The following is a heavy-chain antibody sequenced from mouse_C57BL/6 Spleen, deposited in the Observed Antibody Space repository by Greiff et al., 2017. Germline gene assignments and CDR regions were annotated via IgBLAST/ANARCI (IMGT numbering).Heavy chain of an antibody. V-gene: IGHV8-12*01. CDR3: ARSRYYYGSSYLWFAY. CDR1: GFSLSTSGMG. Sequence: QVTLNESGPGILQSSQTLSLTCSFSGFSLSTSGMGVSWIRQPSGKGLEWLAHIYWDDDKRYNPSLKSRLTISKDTSRNQVFLKITRVDTAATATYYCARSRYYYGSSYLWFAYWGQGTLVTVSA. J-gene: IGHJ3*01. D-gene: IGHD1-1*01. CDR2: IYWDDDK.